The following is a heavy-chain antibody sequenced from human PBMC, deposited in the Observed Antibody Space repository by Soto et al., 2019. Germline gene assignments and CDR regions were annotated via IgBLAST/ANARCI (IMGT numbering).Heavy chain of an antibody. J-gene: IGHJ6*03. CDR1: GYTFTSYG. D-gene: IGHD2-15*01. CDR2: ISAYNGNT. V-gene: IGHV1-18*01. CDR3: ARDHTRSDCSGGSCYYYYMDV. Sequence: ASVKVSCKASGYTFTSYGISWVRQAPGQGLEWMGWISAYNGNTNYAQKLQGRVTMTTDTSTSTAYMELRSLRSDDTAVYYCARDHTRSDCSGGSCYYYYMDVWGKGTTVTVSS.